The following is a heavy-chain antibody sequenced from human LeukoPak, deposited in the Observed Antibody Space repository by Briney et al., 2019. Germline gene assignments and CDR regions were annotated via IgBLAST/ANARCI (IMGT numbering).Heavy chain of an antibody. J-gene: IGHJ4*02. D-gene: IGHD3-10*01. CDR1: GFTFSSYA. Sequence: GGSLRLSCAASGFTFSSYAMSWVRQAPGKGLEWVSAISGSGGSTYYADSVKGRFTISRDNSKNTLYLQMNSLRAEDTAVYYCATTHRGGMARTWGQGTLVTVSS. CDR3: ATTHRGGMART. V-gene: IGHV3-23*01. CDR2: ISGSGGST.